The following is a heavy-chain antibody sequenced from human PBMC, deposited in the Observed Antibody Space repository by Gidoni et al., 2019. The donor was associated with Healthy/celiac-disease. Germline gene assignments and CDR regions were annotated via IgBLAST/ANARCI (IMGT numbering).Heavy chain of an antibody. Sequence: QVQLVESGGGVVQPGRSLRLSCAASGFTFSSSGMHWVRQAPGKGLEWVAVISYDGSNKYYADSVKGRFTISRDNSKNTLYLQMNSLRAEDTAVYYCAKDIRFLEWLSLVGMDVWGQGTTVTVSS. CDR3: AKDIRFLEWLSLVGMDV. CDR1: GFTFSSSG. CDR2: ISYDGSNK. D-gene: IGHD3-3*01. J-gene: IGHJ6*02. V-gene: IGHV3-30*18.